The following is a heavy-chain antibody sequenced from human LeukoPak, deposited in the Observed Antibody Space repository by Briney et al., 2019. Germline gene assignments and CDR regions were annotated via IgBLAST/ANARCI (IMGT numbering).Heavy chain of an antibody. CDR3: ARDRDRGTTAPTFHY. Sequence: GGSLRLSCVASGFTFSSYSMNWVRQAPGKGLEWVSSISSSSSYIYYADSVKGRFTISRDNAKNSLYVQMNSLRAEDTAVYYCARDRDRGTTAPTFHYWGQGTLVTVSS. J-gene: IGHJ4*02. D-gene: IGHD2/OR15-2a*01. CDR2: ISSSSSYI. CDR1: GFTFSSYS. V-gene: IGHV3-21*01.